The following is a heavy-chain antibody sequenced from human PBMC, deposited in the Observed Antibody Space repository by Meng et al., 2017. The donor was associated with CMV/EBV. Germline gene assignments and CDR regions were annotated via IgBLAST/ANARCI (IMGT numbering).Heavy chain of an antibody. CDR2: IIPIFGTA. D-gene: IGHD3-10*01. CDR3: ASLRNMVRGGGYFYY. J-gene: IGHJ4*02. V-gene: IGHV1-69*05. Sequence: SVKVSCKASGGTFSSYAISWVRQAPGQGLEWMGGIIPIFGTANYAQKFQGRVTITTDESTSTAYMELSSLRSEDTAVYYCASLRNMVRGGGYFYYWGQGTLVTVSS. CDR1: GGTFSSYA.